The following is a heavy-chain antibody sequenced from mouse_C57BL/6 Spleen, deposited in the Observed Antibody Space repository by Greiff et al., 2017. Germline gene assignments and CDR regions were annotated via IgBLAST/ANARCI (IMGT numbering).Heavy chain of an antibody. V-gene: IGHV5-9*01. CDR2: ISGGGGNT. CDR3: ARQDWVDY. CDR1: GFTFSSYT. J-gene: IGHJ2*01. Sequence: EVNLVESGGGLVKPGGSLKLSCAASGFTFSSYTMSWVRQTPEKRLEWVATISGGGGNTYYPDSVKGRFTISRDNAKNTLYLQMSSLRSEDTALYYCARQDWVDYWGQGTTLTVSS.